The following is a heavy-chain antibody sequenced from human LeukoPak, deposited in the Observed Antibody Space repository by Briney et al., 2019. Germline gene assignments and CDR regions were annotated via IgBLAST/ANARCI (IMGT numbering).Heavy chain of an antibody. J-gene: IGHJ6*03. D-gene: IGHD5-18*01. V-gene: IGHV3-21*01. Sequence: PGGSLRLSCAASGFTFSSYSMNWVRQAPGKGLEWVSSISSSSSYIYYADSVKGRFTISRDNAKNSLYLQMNSLTAEDTAVYYCSRAGGGYSYGYYMDVWGKGTTVSIS. CDR2: ISSSSSYI. CDR3: SRAGGGYSYGYYMDV. CDR1: GFTFSSYS.